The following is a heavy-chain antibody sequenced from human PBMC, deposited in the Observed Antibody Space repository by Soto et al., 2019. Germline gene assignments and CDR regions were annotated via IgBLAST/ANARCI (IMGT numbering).Heavy chain of an antibody. CDR1: GYTFTSYA. J-gene: IGHJ4*02. CDR3: ARSIVLVTALDY. D-gene: IGHD2-21*02. CDR2: INAGNGNT. Sequence: QVQLVQSGAEEKKPGTSVKVSCKASGYTFTSYAMHWVRQAPGQRLEWMGWINAGNGNTKYSQKCQGRVTITRDTSASTAYMELSSLRSEDTAVYYCARSIVLVTALDYWGQGTLVTVSS. V-gene: IGHV1-3*05.